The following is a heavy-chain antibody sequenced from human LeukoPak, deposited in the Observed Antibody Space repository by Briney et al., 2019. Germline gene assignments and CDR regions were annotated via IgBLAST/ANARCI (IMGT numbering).Heavy chain of an antibody. J-gene: IGHJ4*02. CDR3: ARVAPMYSSSLYYLDY. CDR1: GFTFSSYW. D-gene: IGHD6-13*01. Sequence: GGSLRLSCAASGFTFSSYWMHWVRQVPGKGLVWVSRINSDGSSTSYADSVKGRFTVSRDNSKNTLYLQMNSLRAEDTAVYYCARVAPMYSSSLYYLDYWGQGTLVTVSS. CDR2: INSDGSST. V-gene: IGHV3-74*01.